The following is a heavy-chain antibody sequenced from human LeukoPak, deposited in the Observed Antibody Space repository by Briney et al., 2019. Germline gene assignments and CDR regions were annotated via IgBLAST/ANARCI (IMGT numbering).Heavy chain of an antibody. V-gene: IGHV3-30*02. Sequence: PGGSLRLSCAASGFTFSSYGMHWVRQAPGKGLEWVSFIRYDESTEYYADSVKGRFTISRDNSKNTLYLQMNCLRTEDMAVYYCAKSPSHWYFDLWGRGTLVTVSS. D-gene: IGHD6-6*01. CDR1: GFTFSSYG. J-gene: IGHJ2*01. CDR2: IRYDESTE. CDR3: AKSPSHWYFDL.